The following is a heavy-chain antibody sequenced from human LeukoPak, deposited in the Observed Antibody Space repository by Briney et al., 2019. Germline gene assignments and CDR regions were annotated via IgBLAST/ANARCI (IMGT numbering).Heavy chain of an antibody. D-gene: IGHD3-10*01. J-gene: IGHJ4*02. V-gene: IGHV4-39*01. Sequence: SETLSLTCTVSGGSISSSSYYWGWIRQPPGKGLEWIGSIYYSGSTYYNPSLKSRVTISVDTSKNQFSLKLSSVTAADTAVYYCARHGGQSQWLITMVLYWGQGTLVTVSS. CDR3: ARHGGQSQWLITMVLY. CDR2: IYYSGST. CDR1: GGSISSSSYY.